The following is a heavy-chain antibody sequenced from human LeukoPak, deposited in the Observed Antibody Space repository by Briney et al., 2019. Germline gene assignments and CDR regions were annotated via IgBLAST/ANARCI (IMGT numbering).Heavy chain of an antibody. D-gene: IGHD4-17*01. Sequence: PSETLSLTCTVSGGSISSYYWSWIRQPPGKGLEWIGYIYYSGSTNYNPSLNSRVTISLDTSKNQFSLKLSSVTAADTAVYYCARRRRVTVTKGGDYFDYWGQGTLVTVSS. J-gene: IGHJ4*02. CDR2: IYYSGST. V-gene: IGHV4-59*08. CDR1: GGSISSYY. CDR3: ARRRRVTVTKGGDYFDY.